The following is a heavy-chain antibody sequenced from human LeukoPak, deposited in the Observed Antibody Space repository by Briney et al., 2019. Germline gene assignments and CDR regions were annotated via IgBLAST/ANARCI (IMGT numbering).Heavy chain of an antibody. CDR3: AKDASGDNYGDYVYYFDY. J-gene: IGHJ4*02. CDR1: GFTFSSYA. V-gene: IGHV3-23*01. D-gene: IGHD4-17*01. CDR2: ISGSGVTT. Sequence: GGSLRLSYAASGFTFSSYAMTWVRQAPGKGLEWVSVISGSGVTTYYADSVKGRFTISRDNSKNTLYLQMNSLRAEDTAVYYCAKDASGDNYGDYVYYFDYWGQGTLVTVSS.